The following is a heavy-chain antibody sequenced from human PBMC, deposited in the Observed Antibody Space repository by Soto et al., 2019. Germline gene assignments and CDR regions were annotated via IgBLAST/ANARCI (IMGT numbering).Heavy chain of an antibody. D-gene: IGHD2-21*02. V-gene: IGHV3-23*01. CDR3: ARRTHIVVVTASKFDP. CDR1: GFTFSSYA. J-gene: IGHJ5*02. CDR2: ISGSGGST. Sequence: SLRLSCAASGFTFSSYAMSWVRQAPGKGLEWVSAISGSGGSTYYADSVKGRFTISRDNSKNTLYLQMNSLRAEDTAVYYCARRTHIVVVTASKFDPWGQGTLVTVSS.